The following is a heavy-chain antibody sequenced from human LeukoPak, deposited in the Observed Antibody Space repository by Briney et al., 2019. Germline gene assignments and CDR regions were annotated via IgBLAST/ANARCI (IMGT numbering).Heavy chain of an antibody. CDR1: DGSISSSS. Sequence: SETLSLTCSVSDGSISSSSWSWIRQPPGKGLEWIGYIYYSGSTNYNPSLKSRVTISVDTSKNQFSLKLSSVTAADTAVYYCARVAYDFWSGYYPSYNWFDPWGQGTLVTVSS. D-gene: IGHD3-3*01. CDR2: IYYSGST. J-gene: IGHJ5*02. CDR3: ARVAYDFWSGYYPSYNWFDP. V-gene: IGHV4-59*01.